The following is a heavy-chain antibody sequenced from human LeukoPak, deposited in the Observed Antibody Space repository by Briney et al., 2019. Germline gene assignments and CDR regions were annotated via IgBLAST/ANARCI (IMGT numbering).Heavy chain of an antibody. V-gene: IGHV7-4-1*02. CDR2: INTNTGNP. CDR3: ARGNPYYLDY. Sequence: ASMKVSCKASGYTFTNYAMDWVRQAPGQGPEWMGWINTNTGNPTYAQGFTGRFVFSLDTSVSTAYLQISSLKAEDTAIYYCARGNPYYLDYWGQGTLVTVSS. CDR1: GYTFTNYA. J-gene: IGHJ4*02.